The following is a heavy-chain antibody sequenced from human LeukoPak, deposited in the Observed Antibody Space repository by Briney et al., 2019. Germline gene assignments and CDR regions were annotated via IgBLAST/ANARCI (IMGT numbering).Heavy chain of an antibody. V-gene: IGHV1-18*04. CDR3: ARDRMIVVVIPKTDAFDI. Sequence: ASVKVSCKASGYTFTSYYMHWVRQAPGQGLEWMGWISAYNGNTNYAQKLQGRVTMTTDTSTSTAYMELRSLRSDDTAVYYCARDRMIVVVIPKTDAFDIWGQGTMVTVSS. CDR2: ISAYNGNT. CDR1: GYTFTSYY. D-gene: IGHD3-22*01. J-gene: IGHJ3*02.